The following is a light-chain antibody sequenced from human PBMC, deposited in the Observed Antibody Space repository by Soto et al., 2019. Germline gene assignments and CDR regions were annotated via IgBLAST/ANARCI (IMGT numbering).Light chain of an antibody. CDR2: KAS. CDR1: QTISSW. Sequence: DIQMTQSPSTLSGSVGDRVTITCRASQTISSWLAWYQQKPGKAPKLLIYKASTLKSGVQSRFSCSGSGTEFTLTISSLQPDDFAPYYCQHYNSYSEAFGQGTKVDIK. J-gene: IGKJ1*01. CDR3: QHYNSYSEA. V-gene: IGKV1-5*03.